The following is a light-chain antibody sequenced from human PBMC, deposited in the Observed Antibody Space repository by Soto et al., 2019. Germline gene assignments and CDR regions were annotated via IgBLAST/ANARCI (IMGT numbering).Light chain of an antibody. CDR1: QSLLHSNGYNY. J-gene: IGKJ1*01. Sequence: DIVMTQSPLSLPVTPGEPASISCRSSQSLLHSNGYNYLDWYLQKPGQSPQLLIYLGSNRASGVADRFRGSGSGTDFTLKISRVEAEDVGGYYCMQALQTPPTFGQGTKVEIK. V-gene: IGKV2-28*01. CDR3: MQALQTPPT. CDR2: LGS.